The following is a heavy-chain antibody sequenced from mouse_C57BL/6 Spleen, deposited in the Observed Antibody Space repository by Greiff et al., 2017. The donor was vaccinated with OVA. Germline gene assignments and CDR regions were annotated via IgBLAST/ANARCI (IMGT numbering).Heavy chain of an antibody. V-gene: IGHV1-81*01. Sequence: VKLMESGAELARPGASVKLSCKASGYTFTSYGISWVKQRTGQGLEWIGEIYPRSGNTYYNEKFKGKATLTADKSSSTAYMELRSLTSEDSAVYFCARYDGGYPLYYAMDYWGQGTSVTVSS. CDR3: ARYDGGYPLYYAMDY. J-gene: IGHJ4*01. CDR1: GYTFTSYG. D-gene: IGHD2-3*01. CDR2: IYPRSGNT.